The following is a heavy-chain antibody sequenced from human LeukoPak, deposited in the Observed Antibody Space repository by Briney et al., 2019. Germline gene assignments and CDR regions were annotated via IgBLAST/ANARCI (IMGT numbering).Heavy chain of an antibody. CDR1: GGTFSSYA. J-gene: IGHJ5*02. Sequence: SVKVSCKASGGTFSSYAINWVRQAPGQGLEWMGRIIPIFGTANYAQKFQGRVTITTDESTSTAYMELSSLRSEDTAVYYCARSTEWLQNPWGQGTLVTVSS. CDR3: ARSTEWLQNP. D-gene: IGHD5-24*01. V-gene: IGHV1-69*05. CDR2: IIPIFGTA.